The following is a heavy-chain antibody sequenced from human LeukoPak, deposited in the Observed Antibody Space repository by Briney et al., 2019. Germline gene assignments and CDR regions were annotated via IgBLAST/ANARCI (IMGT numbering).Heavy chain of an antibody. J-gene: IGHJ4*02. Sequence: SSVKVSCKASGGTFSSYVISWVRQAPGQGLEWMGGIIPIFGTANYAQKFQGRVTITADESTSTAYMELSSLRSEDTAVYYCARGGDYDYVWGSYRYIDYWGQGTLVTVSS. CDR1: GGTFSSYV. D-gene: IGHD3-16*02. V-gene: IGHV1-69*01. CDR2: IIPIFGTA. CDR3: ARGGDYDYVWGSYRYIDY.